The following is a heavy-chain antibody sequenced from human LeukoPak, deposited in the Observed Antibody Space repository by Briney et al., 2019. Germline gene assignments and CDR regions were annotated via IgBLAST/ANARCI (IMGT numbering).Heavy chain of an antibody. V-gene: IGHV3-21*01. Sequence: KTGGSLRLSCAASGFTFSSYSMNWVRQAPGKGLEWVSSISSSSSYIYYADSVKGRFTISRDNAKNSLYLQMNSLRAEDTAVYYCARGRVWRGYYRGPYYFDYWGQGTLVTVSS. D-gene: IGHD3-3*01. CDR3: ARGRVWRGYYRGPYYFDY. J-gene: IGHJ4*02. CDR2: ISSSSSYI. CDR1: GFTFSSYS.